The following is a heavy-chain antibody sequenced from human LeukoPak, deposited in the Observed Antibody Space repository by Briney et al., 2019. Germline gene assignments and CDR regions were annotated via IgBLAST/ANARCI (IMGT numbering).Heavy chain of an antibody. D-gene: IGHD3-10*01. CDR2: MNPNSGNT. CDR3: ARSTRWFGEFAD. CDR1: GYTFTSYD. V-gene: IGHV1-8*01. Sequence: GASVKVSCKASGYTFTSYDINWVRQATGQGLEWMGWMNPNSGNTGYAQKFQGRVTMTRNTSISTAYMELSSLRSEDTAVYYCARSTRWFGEFADWGQGTLVTVSS. J-gene: IGHJ4*02.